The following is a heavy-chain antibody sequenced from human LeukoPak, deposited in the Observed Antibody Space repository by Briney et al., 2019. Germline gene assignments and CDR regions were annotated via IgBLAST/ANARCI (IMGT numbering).Heavy chain of an antibody. CDR2: IRSKAYGGTT. D-gene: IGHD3-10*01. V-gene: IGHV3-49*04. CDR1: GFTFGDYS. Sequence: PGGSLRLSCTASGFTFGDYSMSWVRQAPGKGLEWVGFIRSKAYGGTTEYSASVKGRFTISRDDSKSFTYLQMNSLKTEDTAVYYCTRDRGYYGSGSYAWGQGTLVTVSS. J-gene: IGHJ5*02. CDR3: TRDRGYYGSGSYA.